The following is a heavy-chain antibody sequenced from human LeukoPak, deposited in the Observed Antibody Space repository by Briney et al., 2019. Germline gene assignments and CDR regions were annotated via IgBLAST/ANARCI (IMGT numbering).Heavy chain of an antibody. V-gene: IGHV4-31*03. D-gene: IGHD6-6*01. CDR2: IYYSGST. CDR1: GGSISSGGYY. Sequence: PSETLSLTCTVSGGSISSGGYYWSWIRQHPGKGLEWIGYIYYSGSTYYNPSLKSRVTISVDTSKNQFSLKLSSVTAADTAVYYCARDNYSSSSDNRFDPWGQGTLVTVSS. CDR3: ARDNYSSSSDNRFDP. J-gene: IGHJ5*02.